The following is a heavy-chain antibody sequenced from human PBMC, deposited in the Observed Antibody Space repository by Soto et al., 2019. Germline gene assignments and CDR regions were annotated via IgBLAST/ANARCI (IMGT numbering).Heavy chain of an antibody. D-gene: IGHD6-13*01. Sequence: ASVNVSCKLSGYTLTELSIHWVRQAPGKGLEWVGGFDPEDGETIYAQKFQGRVTMTEDTSTDTAYMELSSLRSEDTAVYYCATELVSSSWYWHYGMDVWGQGTTVTVSS. CDR2: FDPEDGET. CDR1: GYTLTELS. J-gene: IGHJ6*02. V-gene: IGHV1-24*01. CDR3: ATELVSSSWYWHYGMDV.